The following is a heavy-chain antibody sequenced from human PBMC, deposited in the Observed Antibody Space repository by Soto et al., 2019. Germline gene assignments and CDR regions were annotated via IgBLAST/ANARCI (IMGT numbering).Heavy chain of an antibody. J-gene: IGHJ4*02. CDR2: ISAYNGNT. D-gene: IGHD3-22*01. V-gene: IGHV1-18*01. CDR3: ARGNYYDSSGYLVY. Sequence: ASVKVSCKASGNTFTSYGISWVRQAPGQGLEWMGWISAYNGNTNYAQKLQGRVTMTTDTSTSTAYMELRSLRSDDTAVYYCARGNYYDSSGYLVYWGQGTLVTVSS. CDR1: GNTFTSYG.